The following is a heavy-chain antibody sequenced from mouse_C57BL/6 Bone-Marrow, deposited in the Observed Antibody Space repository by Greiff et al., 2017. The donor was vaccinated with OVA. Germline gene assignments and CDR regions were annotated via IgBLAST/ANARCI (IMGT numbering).Heavy chain of an antibody. CDR2: ISDGGSYT. D-gene: IGHD2-4*01. CDR3: ARDGRLRRGDYFDY. CDR1: GFTFSSYA. V-gene: IGHV5-4*01. J-gene: IGHJ2*01. Sequence: EVKLQESGGGLVKPGGSLKLSCAASGFTFSSYAMSWVRQTPEKRLEWVATISDGGSYTYYPDNVKGRFTISRDNAKNNLYLQMSHLKSEDTAMYYCARDGRLRRGDYFDYWGQGTTLTVSS.